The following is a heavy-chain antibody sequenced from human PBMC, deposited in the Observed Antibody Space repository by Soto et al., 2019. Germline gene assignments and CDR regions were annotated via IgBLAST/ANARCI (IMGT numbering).Heavy chain of an antibody. V-gene: IGHV1-69*13. CDR3: ARAGLPRKGYSYGYLNY. J-gene: IGHJ4*02. D-gene: IGHD5-18*01. CDR1: GGTFSSYA. Sequence: SVKVSCKASGGTFSSYAISWVRQAPGQGLEWMGGIIPIFGTANYAQKFQGRVTITADESTSTAYMELSSLRSEDTAVYYCARAGLPRKGYSYGYLNYWGQGTLVTVSS. CDR2: IIPIFGTA.